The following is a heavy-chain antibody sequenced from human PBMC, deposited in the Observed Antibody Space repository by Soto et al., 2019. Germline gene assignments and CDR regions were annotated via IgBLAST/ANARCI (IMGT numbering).Heavy chain of an antibody. V-gene: IGHV1-3*01. J-gene: IGHJ4*02. Sequence: ASVKVSCKASGYTFTSYAMHWVRQAPGQRLEWMGWINADNGNTNYAQKLQGRVTMTTDTSTSTAYMELRSLRSDDTAVYYCARDHHVYDSSGYWFDYWGQGTLVTVSS. CDR1: GYTFTSYA. CDR3: ARDHHVYDSSGYWFDY. D-gene: IGHD3-22*01. CDR2: INADNGNT.